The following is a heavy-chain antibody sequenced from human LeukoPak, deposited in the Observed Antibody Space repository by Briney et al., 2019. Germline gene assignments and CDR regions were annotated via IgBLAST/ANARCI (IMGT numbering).Heavy chain of an antibody. Sequence: ASVKVSCKASGGTFSSYAISWVRQAPGQGLEWMGGIIPIFGTANYAQKFQGRVTITADKSTSTAYMELSSLRSEDTAVYYCARLESAAAGNRWFDPWGQGILVTVSS. CDR2: IIPIFGTA. J-gene: IGHJ5*02. CDR1: GGTFSSYA. V-gene: IGHV1-69*06. CDR3: ARLESAAAGNRWFDP. D-gene: IGHD6-13*01.